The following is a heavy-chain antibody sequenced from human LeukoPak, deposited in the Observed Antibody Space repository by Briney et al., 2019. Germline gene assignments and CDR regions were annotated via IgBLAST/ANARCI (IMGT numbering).Heavy chain of an antibody. V-gene: IGHV5-51*01. Sequence: GESLKISCKGSGYSFTSYWIGWVRQMPGKGLEWMGIIYPGDSDTTYSPSFQGRVTISADKSISTAYLQWSSLKASDTAMYYCATLISRGYSYGYVDYWGQGTLVTVSS. CDR3: ATLISRGYSYGYVDY. CDR1: GYSFTSYW. D-gene: IGHD5-18*01. J-gene: IGHJ4*02. CDR2: IYPGDSDT.